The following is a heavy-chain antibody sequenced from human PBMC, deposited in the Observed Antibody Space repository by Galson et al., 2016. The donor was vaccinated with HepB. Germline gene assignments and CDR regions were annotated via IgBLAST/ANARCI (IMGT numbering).Heavy chain of an antibody. CDR2: ISGNGVTT. Sequence: SLRLSCAASGFSFSSFAMSWVRQAPGQGLEWVSAISGNGVTTYYADSVRSRFTISRDNSRDTVYLQMNVLSAGDTAVYYCGKSFFSGVSIVRFSDYWGQGALVTVSP. V-gene: IGHV3-23*01. D-gene: IGHD2-15*01. J-gene: IGHJ4*02. CDR3: GKSFFSGVSIVRFSDY. CDR1: GFSFSSFA.